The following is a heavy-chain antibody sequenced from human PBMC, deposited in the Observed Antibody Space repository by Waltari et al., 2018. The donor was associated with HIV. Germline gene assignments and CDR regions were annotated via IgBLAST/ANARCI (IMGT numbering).Heavy chain of an antibody. CDR1: GFIFDDYG. J-gene: IGHJ5*02. CDR3: CWGAFQCCDP. D-gene: IGHD3-16*01. Sequence: EVQLVESGGGVVRPGGSLRLYCATSGFIFDDYGMTWVRQAPGKGVWWVSGIDWSGDSTVHADAVKGRFTIARDNAKDSLYLQMNSLRAEDTALYYCCWGAFQCCDPWGQGTLVTVSS. CDR2: IDWSGDST. V-gene: IGHV3-20*04.